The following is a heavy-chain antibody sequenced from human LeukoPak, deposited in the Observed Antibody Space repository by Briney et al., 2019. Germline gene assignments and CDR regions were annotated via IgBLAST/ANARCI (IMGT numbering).Heavy chain of an antibody. CDR1: GGSISSSSYY. D-gene: IGHD1-26*01. CDR2: IYYSGST. J-gene: IGHJ4*02. Sequence: SETLSLTCTVSGGSISSSSYYWGWIRQPPGKGLKWIGSIYYSGSTYYNPSLKSRVTISVDTSKNQFSLKLSSVTAADTAVYYCARDRAVAAGSYPREFDYWGQGTLVTVSS. CDR3: ARDRAVAAGSYPREFDY. V-gene: IGHV4-39*07.